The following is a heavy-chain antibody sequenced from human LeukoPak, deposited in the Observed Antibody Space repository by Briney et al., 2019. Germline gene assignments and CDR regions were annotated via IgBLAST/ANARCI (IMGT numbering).Heavy chain of an antibody. CDR2: IVPIFGTA. Sequence: SVKASRKASGGTFSSYAISWVRQAPGQGLEWMGRIVPIFGTANYAQKFQGRVTITTDESTSTAYMELSSLRSEDTAVYYCARGPGLVVVGTEYFQHWGQGTLVTVSS. CDR3: ARGPGLVVVGTEYFQH. J-gene: IGHJ1*01. D-gene: IGHD2-21*01. CDR1: GGTFSSYA. V-gene: IGHV1-69*05.